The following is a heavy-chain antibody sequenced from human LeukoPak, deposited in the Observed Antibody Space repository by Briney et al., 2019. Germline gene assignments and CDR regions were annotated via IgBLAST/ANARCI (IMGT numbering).Heavy chain of an antibody. J-gene: IGHJ4*02. V-gene: IGHV3-53*01. Sequence: GGSLRLSCAASGFTFSSYSMNWVRQAPGKGLEWVSVIYSGGNTYYADSVKGRFTISRDNSKNTLYLQMNSLRAEDTAVYYCAKDIAAAGDYWGQGTLVTVSS. CDR1: GFTFSSYS. CDR3: AKDIAAAGDY. CDR2: IYSGGNT. D-gene: IGHD6-13*01.